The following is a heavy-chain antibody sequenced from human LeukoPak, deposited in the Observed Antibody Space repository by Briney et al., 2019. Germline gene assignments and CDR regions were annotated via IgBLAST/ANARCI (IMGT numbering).Heavy chain of an antibody. CDR1: GFTFSSYE. J-gene: IGHJ6*04. Sequence: GGSLRLSCAASGFTFSSYEMNWVRQAPGQGLEWVSYISSSGSTIYYADSVKGRVTISRDNAKNSLYLQMNSLRAEDTAVYYCASGSYSSSWYSSYYYYGMDVWGKGTTVTVSS. V-gene: IGHV3-48*03. CDR2: ISSSGSTI. CDR3: ASGSYSSSWYSSYYYYGMDV. D-gene: IGHD6-13*01.